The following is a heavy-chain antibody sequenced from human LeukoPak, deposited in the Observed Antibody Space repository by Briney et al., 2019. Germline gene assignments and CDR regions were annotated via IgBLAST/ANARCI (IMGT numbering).Heavy chain of an antibody. CDR2: ISGSGGST. J-gene: IGHJ5*02. CDR1: GFTLSSYA. Sequence: GGSLRLSCAASGFTLSSYAMSWVRQAPGKGLEWVSAISGSGGSTYYADSVKGRFTISRDNSKNTLYLQMNSLRAEDTAVYYCAKDLAMYSSNRFDPWGQGTLVTVSS. CDR3: AKDLAMYSSNRFDP. D-gene: IGHD6-13*01. V-gene: IGHV3-23*01.